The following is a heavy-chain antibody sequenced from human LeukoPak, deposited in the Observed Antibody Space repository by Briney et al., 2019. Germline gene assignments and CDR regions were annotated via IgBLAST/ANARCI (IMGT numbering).Heavy chain of an antibody. D-gene: IGHD6-13*01. J-gene: IGHJ5*02. CDR3: ARRASAAGTLFYNWFDP. CDR1: GYSFTSYW. V-gene: IGHV5-51*01. Sequence: GESLKISCKGSGYSFTSYWIGWVRQMPGKGLEWMGIIYPGDSDTRYSPSFQGQVTISADKSISTAYLQWSSLKASDTAMYYCARRASAAGTLFYNWFDPWGQGTLVTVYS. CDR2: IYPGDSDT.